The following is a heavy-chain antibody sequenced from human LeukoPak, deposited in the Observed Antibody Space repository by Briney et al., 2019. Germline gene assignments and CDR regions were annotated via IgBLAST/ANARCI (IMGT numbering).Heavy chain of an antibody. CDR3: ARASPIYYDSSGYYYAATNNWFDP. Sequence: PSETLSLTCTVSGGSVSSGNNYWSWIRQPPGKGLEWIGYIYYSGSTNYNPSLKSRVTISVDTSKNQFSLKLSSVTAADTAVYYCARASPIYYDSSGYYYAATNNWFDPWGQGTLVTVSS. V-gene: IGHV4-61*01. CDR2: IYYSGST. CDR1: GGSVSSGNNY. D-gene: IGHD3-22*01. J-gene: IGHJ5*02.